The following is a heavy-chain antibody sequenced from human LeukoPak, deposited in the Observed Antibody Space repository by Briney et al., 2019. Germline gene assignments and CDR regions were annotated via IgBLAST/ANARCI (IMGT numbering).Heavy chain of an antibody. D-gene: IGHD3-22*01. CDR1: GFTFSDYY. J-gene: IGHJ4*02. CDR2: ISSSGSTI. V-gene: IGHV3-11*01. Sequence: GGSLRLSCAASGFTFSDYYMSWIRQAPGKGLEWVSYISSSGSTIYYADSVKGRFTISRDNAKNSLYLQMNSLRDEETAVYYCATDRAPMDDSSGLDWGQGTLVTVSS. CDR3: ATDRAPMDDSSGLD.